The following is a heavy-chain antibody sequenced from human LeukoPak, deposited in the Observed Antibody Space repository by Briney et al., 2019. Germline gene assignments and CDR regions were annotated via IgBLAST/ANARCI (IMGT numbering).Heavy chain of an antibody. CDR3: ARVRGHGDMIDY. D-gene: IGHD3-10*01. CDR1: GYIFTTYF. J-gene: IGHJ4*01. V-gene: IGHV1-46*01. CDR2: INPSGGTT. Sequence: ASVKVSCKASGYIFTTYFMHWVRQAPGRGLEWMGFINPSGGTTGYSQKFQGRVTMTRDTSTSKVYMALSSLRSEDTAVYYCARVRGHGDMIDYWGQGTLVTVSS.